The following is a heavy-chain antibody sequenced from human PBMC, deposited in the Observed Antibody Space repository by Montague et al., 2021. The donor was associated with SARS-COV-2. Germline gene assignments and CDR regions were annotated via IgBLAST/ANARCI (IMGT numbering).Heavy chain of an antibody. CDR3: ARAGSVRRAVNWFDP. CDR1: GGSMSDHY. D-gene: IGHD3-10*01. V-gene: IGHV4-59*11. J-gene: IGHJ5*02. CDR2: IYYSGGI. Sequence: SETLSLTRTVSGGSMSDHYCAWIRQPPGKGLEWLAYIYYSGGINSNGSLKSRVSMSVDTSQNQFSLKLTSVTAADTAVYYCARAGSVRRAVNWFDPWGQGTLVTVSS.